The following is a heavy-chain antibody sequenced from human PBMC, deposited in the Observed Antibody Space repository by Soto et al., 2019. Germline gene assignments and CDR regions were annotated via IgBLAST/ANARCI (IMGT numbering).Heavy chain of an antibody. CDR1: GFTFSSYA. D-gene: IGHD3-3*01. CDR3: AKDGPGWITIFGVERPYYMDV. Sequence: GGSLRLSCAASGFTFSSYAMSWVRQAPGKGLEWVSAISGSGGSTYYADSVKGRFTISRDNSKNTLYLQMNSLRAEDTAVYYCAKDGPGWITIFGVERPYYMDVWGKGTTVTVSS. V-gene: IGHV3-23*01. J-gene: IGHJ6*03. CDR2: ISGSGGST.